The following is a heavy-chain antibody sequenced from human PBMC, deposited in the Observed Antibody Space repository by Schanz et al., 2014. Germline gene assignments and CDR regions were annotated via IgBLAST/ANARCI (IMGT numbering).Heavy chain of an antibody. CDR3: ARANYRRKINFDY. V-gene: IGHV3-30-3*01. J-gene: IGHJ4*02. D-gene: IGHD3-10*01. Sequence: QAQLMESGGGVVQPGTSLILSCAASGFTFSSYAMHWVRQAPGKGLEWVALISNDGSIKYYADSVKGRFTISRDNSRNTLYLQMNSLRAEDTAVYYCARANYRRKINFDYWGRGTLVTVSS. CDR1: GFTFSSYA. CDR2: ISNDGSIK.